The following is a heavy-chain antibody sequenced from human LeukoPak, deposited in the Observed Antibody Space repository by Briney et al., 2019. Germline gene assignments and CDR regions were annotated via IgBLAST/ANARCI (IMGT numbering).Heavy chain of an antibody. CDR2: INPNSGGT. V-gene: IGHV1-2*02. Sequence: GSSVKVSCKASGGTFSSYAISWVRQAPGQGLEWMGWINPNSGGTNYAQKFQGRVTMTRDTSISTAYMELSRLRSDDTAVYYCARETTIFGVVAWFDPWGQGTLVTVSS. D-gene: IGHD3-3*01. CDR1: GGTFSSYA. J-gene: IGHJ5*02. CDR3: ARETTIFGVVAWFDP.